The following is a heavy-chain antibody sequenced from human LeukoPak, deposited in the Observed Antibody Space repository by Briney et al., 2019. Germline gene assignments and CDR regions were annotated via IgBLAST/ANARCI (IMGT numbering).Heavy chain of an antibody. J-gene: IGHJ4*02. CDR2: INHSGST. Sequence: SETLSLTCAVYGGSFSGYYWSWIRQPPGKGLEWIGEINHSGSTNYNPSLKSRVTISVDTSKNQFSLNLSSVTAADTAVYYCARGRGSGSYYQGYYFDYWGQGTLVAVSS. CDR3: ARGRGSGSYYQGYYFDY. D-gene: IGHD3-10*01. CDR1: GGSFSGYY. V-gene: IGHV4-34*01.